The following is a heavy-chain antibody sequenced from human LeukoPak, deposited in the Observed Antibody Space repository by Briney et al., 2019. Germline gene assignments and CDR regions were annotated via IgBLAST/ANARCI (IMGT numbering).Heavy chain of an antibody. CDR2: ISSSGSTI. D-gene: IGHD6-13*01. CDR1: GFTFSSYA. V-gene: IGHV3-48*04. Sequence: GGSLRLSCEASGFTFSSYAMSWVRQAPGKGLEWVSYISSSGSTIYYADSVKGRFTISRDNAKNSLYLQMNSLRAEDTAVYYCARDISSWCNWFDPWGQGTLVTVSS. J-gene: IGHJ5*02. CDR3: ARDISSWCNWFDP.